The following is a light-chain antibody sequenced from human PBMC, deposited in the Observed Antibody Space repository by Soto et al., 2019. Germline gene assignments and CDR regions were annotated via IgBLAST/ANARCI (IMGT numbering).Light chain of an antibody. CDR2: DAS. Sequence: EIVLTQSPATLSLSPGERATLSCMASQSISSYLGWYQQKPGQAPRLLIYDASNRAAGIPARFSGSGSGTDFNPTISSPQPEDFAVYYGQQRSKWPLTFGGGTKVESK. CDR1: QSISSY. J-gene: IGKJ4*01. CDR3: QQRSKWPLT. V-gene: IGKV3-11*01.